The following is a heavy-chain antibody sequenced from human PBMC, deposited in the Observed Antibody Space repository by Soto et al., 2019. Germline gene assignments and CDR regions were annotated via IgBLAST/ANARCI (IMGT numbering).Heavy chain of an antibody. CDR3: ARVEPTSWYFDL. Sequence: EMQLVESGGGLVQPGGSLRLSCAVSGFTVSGIYLSWVRQAPGMGLEWVSIVYSGDSTFYAESVRGRFTISRDSSRNTVHLQMSSLRREDTAVYYCARVEPTSWYFDLWGRGTPVTVSS. CDR2: VYSGDST. D-gene: IGHD1-26*01. V-gene: IGHV3-53*01. CDR1: GFTVSGIY. J-gene: IGHJ2*01.